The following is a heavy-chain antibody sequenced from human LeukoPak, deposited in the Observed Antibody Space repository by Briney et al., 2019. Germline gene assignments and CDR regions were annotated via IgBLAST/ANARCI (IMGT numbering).Heavy chain of an antibody. V-gene: IGHV1-24*01. D-gene: IGHD3-22*01. Sequence: ASVKVSCKVSGYTLTELSMHWVRQAPGKGLEWMGGFDPEDGETIYEQKFQGRVTMTEDTSTDTAYMELSSLRSEDTAVYCCATALYDSSGYSYYFDYWGQGTLVTVSS. CDR3: ATALYDSSGYSYYFDY. J-gene: IGHJ4*02. CDR1: GYTLTELS. CDR2: FDPEDGET.